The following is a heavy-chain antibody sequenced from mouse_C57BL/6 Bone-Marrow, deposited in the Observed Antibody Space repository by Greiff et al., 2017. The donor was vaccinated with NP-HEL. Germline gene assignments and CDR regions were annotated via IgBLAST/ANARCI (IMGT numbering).Heavy chain of an antibody. D-gene: IGHD1-1*01. J-gene: IGHJ1*03. V-gene: IGHV1-64*01. CDR1: GYTFTSYW. Sequence: VQLQQPGAELVKPGASVKLSCKASGYTFTSYWMHWVKQRPGQGLEWIGMIHPTSGSTNYNEKFKSKATLTVDKSSSTAYMQLSSLTSEDSAVYYCARSPYYYGSSYWYVDVGGTGTAVTVSS. CDR2: IHPTSGST. CDR3: ARSPYYYGSSYWYVDV.